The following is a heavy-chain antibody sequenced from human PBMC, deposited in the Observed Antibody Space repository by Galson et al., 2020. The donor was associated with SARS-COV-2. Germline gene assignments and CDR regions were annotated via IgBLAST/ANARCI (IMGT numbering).Heavy chain of an antibody. J-gene: IGHJ6*03. D-gene: IGHD3-3*01. CDR2: IGTAGDT. CDR3: ARAVEQVRNYDFWSGYPSGRTYYYYMDV. Sequence: GGSLRLSCAASGFTFSSYDMHWVRQATGKGLEWGSAIGTAGDTYYPGSVKGRFTISRENATNSLYLQMNSLRAGDTAVYYCARAVEQVRNYDFWSGYPSGRTYYYYMDVWGKGTTVTVSS. CDR1: GFTFSSYD. V-gene: IGHV3-13*01.